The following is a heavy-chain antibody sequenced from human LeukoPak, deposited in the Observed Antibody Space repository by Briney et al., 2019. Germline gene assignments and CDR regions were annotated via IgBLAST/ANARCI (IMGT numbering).Heavy chain of an antibody. CDR2: IWYDGSNK. Sequence: GSLRLSCAASGFTFSSYGMHWVRQAPGKGLEWVAVIWYDGSNKNYADSVKGRFTISRDNSKNTLYLQMNSLRAEDTAVYYCARDRGMVRGVRFYYYYGMDVWGKGTTVTVSS. CDR3: ARDRGMVRGVRFYYYYGMDV. D-gene: IGHD3-10*01. J-gene: IGHJ6*04. V-gene: IGHV3-33*01. CDR1: GFTFSSYG.